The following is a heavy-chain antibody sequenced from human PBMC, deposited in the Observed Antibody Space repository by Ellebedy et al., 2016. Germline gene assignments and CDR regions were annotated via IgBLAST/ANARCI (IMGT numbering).Heavy chain of an antibody. V-gene: IGHV3-23*01. CDR2: ISGSGGTT. CDR3: AKGSSGSFGGYFDY. CDR1: GFTFNNYA. J-gene: IGHJ4*02. D-gene: IGHD1-26*01. Sequence: GESLKISXAASGFTFNNYAMTWVRQAPGKGLEWVSAISGSGGTTYYADSVKGRFTISRDNSKNTLYLQMNSLRAEDTAVYYCAKGSSGSFGGYFDYWGQGTLVTVSS.